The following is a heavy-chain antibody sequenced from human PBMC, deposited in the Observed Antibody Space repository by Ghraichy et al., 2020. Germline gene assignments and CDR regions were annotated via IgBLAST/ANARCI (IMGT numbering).Heavy chain of an antibody. Sequence: GGSLRLSCAASGFTFSNYAMSWVRQAPGKGLEWVSGISAGGDGPPYADSVKGRFTISRDNSKSTLYLQMNSLRPEASAVYYCAKGYCSSTSCSKFDYWGQGTLVTVSS. CDR1: GFTFSNYA. J-gene: IGHJ4*02. D-gene: IGHD2-2*01. V-gene: IGHV3-23*01. CDR3: AKGYCSSTSCSKFDY. CDR2: ISAGGDGP.